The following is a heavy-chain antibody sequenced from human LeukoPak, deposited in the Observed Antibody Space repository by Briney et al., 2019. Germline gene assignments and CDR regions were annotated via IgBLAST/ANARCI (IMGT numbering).Heavy chain of an antibody. Sequence: GGSLRLSCAASGFTFSSYWMHWVRQAPGKGLVWVSRINTDGSSTSYADSVKGRFTISRDNAKNTLYLQMNSLRAEDTAVYYCAKGGGYSGYDVDYFDYWGQGTLVTVSS. V-gene: IGHV3-74*01. CDR3: AKGGGYSGYDVDYFDY. CDR1: GFTFSSYW. J-gene: IGHJ4*02. D-gene: IGHD5-12*01. CDR2: INTDGSST.